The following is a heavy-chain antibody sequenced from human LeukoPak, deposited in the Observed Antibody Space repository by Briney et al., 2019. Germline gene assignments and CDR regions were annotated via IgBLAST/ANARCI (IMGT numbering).Heavy chain of an antibody. CDR1: GFTFSNYW. J-gene: IGHJ6*02. V-gene: IGHV3-74*01. CDR3: AKDARPNYYGMDV. Sequence: GGSLRLSCAASGFTFSNYWMHWVRQAPGKGLVWVSRINSDGSTTTYADSVKGRFTISRDNSKNTLYLQMNSLRAEDTAVYYCAKDARPNYYGMDVWGQGTTVTVSS. CDR2: INSDGSTT.